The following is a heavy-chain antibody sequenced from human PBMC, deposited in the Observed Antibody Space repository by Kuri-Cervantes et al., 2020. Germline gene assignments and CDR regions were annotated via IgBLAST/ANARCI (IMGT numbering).Heavy chain of an antibody. CDR2: ISGSGGNT. CDR1: GFTFSSYV. V-gene: IGHV3-23*01. CDR3: ARDPVKYSSGWYFDY. D-gene: IGHD6-19*01. Sequence: GESLKISCAASGFTFSSYVMTWVRQAPGKGLEWVSAISGSGGNTYYADSVKGRFTISRDNSKNTLYLQMNSLRAEDTAVYYCARDPVKYSSGWYFDYWGQGTLVTVSS. J-gene: IGHJ4*02.